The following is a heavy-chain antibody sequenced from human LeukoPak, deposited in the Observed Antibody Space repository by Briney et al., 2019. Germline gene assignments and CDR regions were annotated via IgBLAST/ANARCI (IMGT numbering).Heavy chain of an antibody. CDR3: ARSRGDSRIHTDFDY. CDR1: GGSISSYY. Sequence: SETLSLTCTVSGGSISSYYWSWIRQPPGKGLEWIGYIYYSGGTNYNPSLKSRVTISVDTSKNQFSLKLSSVTAADTAVYYCARSRGDSRIHTDFDYWGQGTLVTVSS. D-gene: IGHD3-22*01. CDR2: IYYSGGT. J-gene: IGHJ4*02. V-gene: IGHV4-59*08.